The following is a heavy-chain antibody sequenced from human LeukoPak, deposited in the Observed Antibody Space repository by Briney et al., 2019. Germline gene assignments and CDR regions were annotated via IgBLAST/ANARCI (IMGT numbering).Heavy chain of an antibody. CDR3: ARDQEAFDY. J-gene: IGHJ4*02. CDR2: IYPRDGST. CDR1: GYTFTSYY. Sequence: ASEKVSCKASGYTFTSYYMHWVRQAPGQGLEWMGMIYPRDGSTSYAQKFQGRVTVTRDTSTSTVHMELSGLRSEDTAVYYCARDQEAFDYWGQGTLVTVSS. V-gene: IGHV1-46*01.